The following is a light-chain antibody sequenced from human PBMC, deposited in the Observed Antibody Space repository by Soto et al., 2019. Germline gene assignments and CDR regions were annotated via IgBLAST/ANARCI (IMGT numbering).Light chain of an antibody. CDR1: ESIESW. V-gene: IGKV1-5*01. J-gene: IGKJ1*01. Sequence: DIQMTQSPSTLSASVGDRVTITCRANESIESWLAWYQQEPGKAPKLLIYDASNLQSGVPSRFSGGGSGTEFTLTISALQPEDFATFYCQQYSTFSPWSFGQGTKIEI. CDR3: QQYSTFSPWS. CDR2: DAS.